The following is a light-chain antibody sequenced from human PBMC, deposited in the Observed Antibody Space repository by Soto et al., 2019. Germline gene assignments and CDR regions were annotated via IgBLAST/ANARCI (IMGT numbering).Light chain of an antibody. CDR2: DVS. CDR1: SSDVGTYNF. Sequence: QSVLTQPRSVSGSPGQSVSISCTGTSSDVGTYNFVSWYQQHPGKAPKVMIYDVSKRPSGVPDRFSGSKSGNTASLTISGLQSEDEADYYCCSWDSSLSAYVFGTGTKV. J-gene: IGLJ1*01. V-gene: IGLV2-11*01. CDR3: CSWDSSLSAYV.